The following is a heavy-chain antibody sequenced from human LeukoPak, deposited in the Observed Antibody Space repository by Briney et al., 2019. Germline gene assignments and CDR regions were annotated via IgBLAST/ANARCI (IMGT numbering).Heavy chain of an antibody. CDR1: GGSISSYY. Sequence: SETLSLTCTVSGGSISSYYWSWIRQPPGKGLEWIGYIYYSGSTNYNPALKSRVSISVDTSKNQFSLKLSSVTAADTAVYYCGRVDSSAGSGAFDYWGQGTLFTVS. D-gene: IGHD6-19*01. J-gene: IGHJ4*02. CDR2: IYYSGST. V-gene: IGHV4-59*01. CDR3: GRVDSSAGSGAFDY.